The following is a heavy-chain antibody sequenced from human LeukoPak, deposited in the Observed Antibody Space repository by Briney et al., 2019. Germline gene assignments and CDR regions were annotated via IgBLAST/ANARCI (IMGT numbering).Heavy chain of an antibody. CDR3: ARVISRFWTGYYDPFDI. J-gene: IGHJ3*02. CDR1: GYTFTNYD. Sequence: ASVKVSCKASGYTFTNYDINWVRPATGQGLEWMGWLHPNSGSAGYAQNFQGRVTITGDTSMSTAYMELSSLRSEDTAVYYCARVISRFWTGYYDPFDIWGQGTMVTVSS. D-gene: IGHD3/OR15-3a*01. V-gene: IGHV1-8*03. CDR2: LHPNSGSA.